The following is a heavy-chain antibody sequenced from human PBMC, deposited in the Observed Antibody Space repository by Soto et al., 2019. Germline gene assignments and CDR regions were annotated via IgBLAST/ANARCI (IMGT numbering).Heavy chain of an antibody. J-gene: IGHJ4*02. V-gene: IGHV4-39*01. CDR1: GGSISSSSYY. Sequence: QLQLQESGPGLVKPSETLSLTCTVSGGSISSSSYYWGWIRQPPGKGREWIGSIYYSGSTYYNPSLKSRVTISVDTSKNQFSLKLSSVTAADTAVYYCAVYYGDYPNHGVDYWGQGTLVTVSS. D-gene: IGHD4-17*01. CDR2: IYYSGST. CDR3: AVYYGDYPNHGVDY.